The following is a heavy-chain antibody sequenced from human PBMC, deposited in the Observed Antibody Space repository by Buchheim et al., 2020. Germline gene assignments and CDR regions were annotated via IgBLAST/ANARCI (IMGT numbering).Heavy chain of an antibody. CDR3: ARVRRGIAVAGTIQNWFDP. Sequence: QVQLQQWGAGLLKPSETLSLTCAVYGGSFSGYYWSWFRKPPGKGLEWFGEINHSGSTNYNPSLKSRVTISVDTSKNQFSLKLSSVTAADTAVDYCARVRRGIAVAGTIQNWFDPWGQGTL. J-gene: IGHJ5*02. CDR2: INHSGST. CDR1: GGSFSGYY. D-gene: IGHD6-19*01. V-gene: IGHV4-34*01.